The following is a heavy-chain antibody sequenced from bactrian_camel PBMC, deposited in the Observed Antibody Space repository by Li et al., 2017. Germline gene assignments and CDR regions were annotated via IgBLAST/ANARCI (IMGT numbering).Heavy chain of an antibody. CDR2: IDSTGTT. D-gene: IGHD3*01. V-gene: IGHV3S57*01. CDR3: AAAKGLPDLLRGGYLSARSYNY. Sequence: HVQLVESGGESVQAGGSLRLACTITGRTYEKYCVGWFREAPGKEREGLATIDSTGTTKYAQSVEGRFSISKDATKNILYLQMNSLKPEDTAIYYCAAAKGLPDLLRGGYLSARSYNYWGRGTQVTVS. CDR1: GRTYEKYC. J-gene: IGHJ4*01.